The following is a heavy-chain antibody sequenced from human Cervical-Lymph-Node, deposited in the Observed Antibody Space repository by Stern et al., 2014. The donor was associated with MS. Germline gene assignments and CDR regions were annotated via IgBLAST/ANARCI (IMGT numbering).Heavy chain of an antibody. J-gene: IGHJ4*02. CDR3: ARDKEAHYFDS. V-gene: IGHV1-69*01. CDR2: IIPMFGAA. CDR1: GGTFSNLA. Sequence: VQLVESGAEERKPGSSVKGSCKASGGTFSNLAISWLRQVPGQGLEWMGGIIPMFGAANYAQKFQGTVTITADESTNTVYMELSSLRSEDAALYYCARDKEAHYFDSWGQGTLVTVSS.